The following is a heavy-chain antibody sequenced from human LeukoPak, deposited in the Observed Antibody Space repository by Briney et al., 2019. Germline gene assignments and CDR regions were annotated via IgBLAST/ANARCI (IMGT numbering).Heavy chain of an antibody. V-gene: IGHV4-38-2*02. J-gene: IGHJ5*01. CDR1: GYSIGSGYY. CDR2: VYHSGT. CDR3: AKSSGGGGHDS. D-gene: IGHD6-25*01. Sequence: SETLSLTCTVSGYSIGSGYYWAWIRQPPGKGLEWIGCVYHSGTYYNSSLTSRVTISMDTSKNQFSLKLTSVTAADSAFYYCAKSSGGGGHDSWGQGTLVTVSS.